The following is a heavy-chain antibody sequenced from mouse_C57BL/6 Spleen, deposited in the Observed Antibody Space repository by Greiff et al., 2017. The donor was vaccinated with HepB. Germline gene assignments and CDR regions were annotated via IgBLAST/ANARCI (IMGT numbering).Heavy chain of an antibody. CDR3: ASDGYYFLAY. J-gene: IGHJ3*01. CDR1: GFTFSSYG. D-gene: IGHD2-3*01. Sequence: EVKLMESGGDLVKPGGSLKLSCAASGFTFSSYGMSWVRQTPDKRLEWVATISSGGSYTYYPDSVKGRFTISRDNAKNTLYLQMSSLKSEDTAMYYCASDGYYFLAYWGQGTLVTVSA. V-gene: IGHV5-6*01. CDR2: ISSGGSYT.